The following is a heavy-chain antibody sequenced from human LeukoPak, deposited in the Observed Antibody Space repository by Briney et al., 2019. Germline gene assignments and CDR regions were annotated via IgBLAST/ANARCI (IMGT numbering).Heavy chain of an antibody. V-gene: IGHV4-34*01. J-gene: IGHJ4*02. Sequence: SETLSLTCAVYGGSFSGYYWSWIRQPPGKGLEWIGEINHSGSTNYNPSLKSRVTISADTSKNQFSLKLSSVTAADTAVYYCARDSGGTVIFDYWGQGTLVTVSS. CDR1: GGSFSGYY. CDR2: INHSGST. CDR3: ARDSGGTVIFDY. D-gene: IGHD4-11*01.